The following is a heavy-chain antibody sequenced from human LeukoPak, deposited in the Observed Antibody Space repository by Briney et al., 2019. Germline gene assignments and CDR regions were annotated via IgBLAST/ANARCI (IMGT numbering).Heavy chain of an antibody. J-gene: IGHJ6*02. V-gene: IGHV3-30-3*01. CDR1: GFTFSSYA. Sequence: GGSLRLSCAASGFTFSSYAMHWVRQAPGKGLEWVAVISYDGSNKYYADSVKGRFTISRDNSKNTLYLQMNSLRAEDTAVYYCARDNEIGYYDSSGYYPYYYYYGMDVWGQGTTVTVSS. CDR3: ARDNEIGYYDSSGYYPYYYYYGMDV. CDR2: ISYDGSNK. D-gene: IGHD3-22*01.